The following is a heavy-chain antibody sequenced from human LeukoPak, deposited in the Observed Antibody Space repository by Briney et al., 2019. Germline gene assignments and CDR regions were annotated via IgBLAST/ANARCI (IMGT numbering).Heavy chain of an antibody. Sequence: ASVKVSCKASGYTFTGYYMHWVRQAPGQGLEWMGWINPNSGVSNYAQKFRGRVTMTRDTSISTAYMELSRLRSDDTAVYYCARDPYYYGSGTLSYYYYYMDVWGKGTTVTVSS. D-gene: IGHD3-10*01. CDR2: INPNSGVS. J-gene: IGHJ6*03. CDR3: ARDPYYYGSGTLSYYYYYMDV. V-gene: IGHV1-2*02. CDR1: GYTFTGYY.